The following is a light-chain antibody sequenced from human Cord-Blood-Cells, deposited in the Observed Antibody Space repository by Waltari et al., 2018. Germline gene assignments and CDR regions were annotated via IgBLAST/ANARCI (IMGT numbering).Light chain of an antibody. CDR2: EVS. V-gene: IGLV2-14*01. CDR3: SSYTSSSTLV. J-gene: IGLJ3*02. CDR1: SSDGGGYNH. Sequence: QSALTQPASVSGSPGQSITISCTGTSSDGGGYNHVSWYQQHPGKAPKLMIYEVSNRPSGVSNRFSGSKSGNTASLTISGLQAEDEADYYCSSYTSSSTLVFGGGTKLTVL.